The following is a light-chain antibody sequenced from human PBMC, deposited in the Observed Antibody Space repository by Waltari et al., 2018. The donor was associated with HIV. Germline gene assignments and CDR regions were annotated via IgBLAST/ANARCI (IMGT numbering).Light chain of an antibody. Sequence: AVTQPASVSGLPGHSTTISCTVYHLDFGLYYFVSWYQQHSGNPPRLLLYDVDSRASGVSDRFAGSMSGNTASLTISGLRAEDEGHYYCASFTDDNTVIFGGGTEVTVL. CDR1: HLDFGLYYF. V-gene: IGLV2-14*03. J-gene: IGLJ2*01. CDR2: DVD. CDR3: ASFTDDNTVI.